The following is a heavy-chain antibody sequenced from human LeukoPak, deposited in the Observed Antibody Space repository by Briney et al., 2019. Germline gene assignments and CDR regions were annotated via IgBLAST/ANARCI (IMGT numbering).Heavy chain of an antibody. Sequence: PSETLSLTCSVSGASISNYYWSWIRQPPGKGLEWIGYIYYSGSTSYNPSLKSRVTISVDTSKNQFSLKLSSVTAADTAVYYCARDPIVVVPADIQGDDAFDIWGQGTMVTVSS. D-gene: IGHD2-2*01. CDR1: GASISNYY. CDR2: IYYSGST. CDR3: ARDPIVVVPADIQGDDAFDI. V-gene: IGHV4-59*01. J-gene: IGHJ3*02.